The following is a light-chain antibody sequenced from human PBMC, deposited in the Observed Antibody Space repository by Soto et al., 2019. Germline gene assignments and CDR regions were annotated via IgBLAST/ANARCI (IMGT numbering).Light chain of an antibody. CDR2: EVN. V-gene: IGLV1-40*01. Sequence: QSVLTQPPSVSGAPGQRVTISCTGSNSNIGAGYDVHWYLQLPGTAPKLMISEVNNRPSGVSNRFSGSKSGNTAYLTISGLQVEDEAEYFCFSFTTTSTHVFGTGTKVTVL. J-gene: IGLJ1*01. CDR1: NSNIGAGYD. CDR3: FSFTTTSTHV.